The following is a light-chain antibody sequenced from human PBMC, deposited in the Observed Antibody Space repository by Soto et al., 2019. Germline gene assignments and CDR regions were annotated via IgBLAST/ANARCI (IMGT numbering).Light chain of an antibody. J-gene: IGKJ4*01. CDR1: QRTNSY. Sequence: DIQMTQSPSSLSASVGDTITITCRASQRTNSYVNWYLQKPGKAPDLLLYAAFSLQSGVPSRYSGSRSGTNFSLTTSSLQPEDFATYYGQQSYTTPFAVGGGTKVEIK. CDR2: AAF. CDR3: QQSYTTPFA. V-gene: IGKV1-39*01.